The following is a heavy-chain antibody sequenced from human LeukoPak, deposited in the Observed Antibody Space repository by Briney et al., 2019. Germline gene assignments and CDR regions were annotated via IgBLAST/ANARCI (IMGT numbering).Heavy chain of an antibody. CDR3: ARLSYGTAHSYFDY. J-gene: IGHJ4*02. CDR2: IYPGDSDA. CDR1: GYTFTTSW. D-gene: IGHD1-26*01. V-gene: IGHV5-51*01. Sequence: GESLKISCKGSGYTFTTSWIGWVRQMPGNGLEWVGVIYPGDSDARYNPSFQGQVTISADKSISTAYLQWSSLKASDTAMYYCARLSYGTAHSYFDYWGQGTLVTVSS.